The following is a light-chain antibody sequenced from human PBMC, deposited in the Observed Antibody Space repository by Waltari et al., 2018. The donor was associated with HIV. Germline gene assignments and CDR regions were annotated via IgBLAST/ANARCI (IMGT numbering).Light chain of an antibody. CDR3: AGWDDSPSVYYV. CDR1: SSNLGNNY. V-gene: IGLV1-47*01. Sequence: QSVMTQPPSASGTPGQRVTISCSGSSSNLGNNYVYWYQQIPGTAPKLLIYRNDQRPSGVPDRFSGSNSGTSASLAISGLRSEDEADYYCAGWDDSPSVYYVFGTGTTVTVL. CDR2: RND. J-gene: IGLJ1*01.